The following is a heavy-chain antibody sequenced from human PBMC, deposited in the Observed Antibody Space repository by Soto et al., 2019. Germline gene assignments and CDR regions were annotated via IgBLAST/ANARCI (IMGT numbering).Heavy chain of an antibody. V-gene: IGHV4-59*01. CDR2: IYYSGST. Sequence: SETLSLTCTVSGGSISSYYWSWIRQPPGKGLEWIGYIYYSGSTNYNPSLKSRVTISVDTSKNQFSLKLSSVTAADTAVYYCARLRLYGDYVYVARPHLYYFDYWGQGTLVTVSS. CDR1: GGSISSYY. J-gene: IGHJ4*02. D-gene: IGHD4-17*01. CDR3: ARLRLYGDYVYVARPHLYYFDY.